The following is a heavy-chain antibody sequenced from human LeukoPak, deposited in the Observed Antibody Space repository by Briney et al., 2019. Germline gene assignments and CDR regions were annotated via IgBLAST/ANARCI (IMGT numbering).Heavy chain of an antibody. V-gene: IGHV3-48*03. D-gene: IGHD4-17*01. CDR2: ISSSGSTI. CDR3: ARGLDYASWPLDY. Sequence: PGGSLRLSCAASGFTFSSYEMNWVRQAPGKGLEWVSYISSSGSTIYYADSVKGRFTISRDNAKNSLYLQMNSLRAEDTAVYYCARGLDYASWPLDYWGQGTLVTVSS. J-gene: IGHJ4*02. CDR1: GFTFSSYE.